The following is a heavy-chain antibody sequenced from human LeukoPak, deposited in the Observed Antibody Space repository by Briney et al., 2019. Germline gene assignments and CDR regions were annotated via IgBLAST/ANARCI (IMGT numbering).Heavy chain of an antibody. CDR2: IYYSGST. CDR3: ARATLLFRHYYYYMDV. D-gene: IGHD3-10*01. CDR1: GGSISSYY. J-gene: IGHJ6*03. Sequence: PSETLSLTCTVSGGSISSYYWSWIRQPPGKGLEWIGYIYYSGSTNYNPSLKSRVTISVDTSKNQFSLQLNSVTPEDTAVYYCARATLLFRHYYYYMDVWGKGTTVTVSS. V-gene: IGHV4-59*12.